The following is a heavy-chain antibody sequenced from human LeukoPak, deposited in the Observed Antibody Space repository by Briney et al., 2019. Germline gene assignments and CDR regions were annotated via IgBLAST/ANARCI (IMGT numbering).Heavy chain of an antibody. J-gene: IGHJ6*02. V-gene: IGHV3-30-3*01. CDR1: GFTFSSYA. Sequence: GGSLRLSCAASGFTFSSYAMHWVRQAPGKGLEWVAVISYDGSNKYYADSVKGRFTISRDNSKNTLYLQMNGLRAEDTAVYYCARDYYDMDYGMDVWGQGTTVTVSS. CDR2: ISYDGSNK. CDR3: ARDYYDMDYGMDV. D-gene: IGHD3-22*01.